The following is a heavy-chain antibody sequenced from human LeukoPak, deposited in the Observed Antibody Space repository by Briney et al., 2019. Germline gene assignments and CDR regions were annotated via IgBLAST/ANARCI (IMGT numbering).Heavy chain of an antibody. CDR3: ARDPGYNWFDP. Sequence: SETLSLTCTVSGGSFSSGSYYWRWIRQPPGKGLEWIGYIYYSGSTNYNPSLKSRVTISVDTSKNQFSLKLSSVTAADTAVYYCARDPGYNWFDPWGQGTLVTVSS. J-gene: IGHJ5*02. V-gene: IGHV4-61*01. CDR2: IYYSGST. CDR1: GGSFSSGSYY.